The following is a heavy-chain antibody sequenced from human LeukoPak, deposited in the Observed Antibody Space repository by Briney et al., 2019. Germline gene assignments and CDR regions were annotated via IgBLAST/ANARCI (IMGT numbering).Heavy chain of an antibody. Sequence: SETLSLTCAVYGESFSGYYWSWIRQPPGKGLEWIGESNQSGSTSYNPSLKSRVTISVDTSKDQFSLRLTSVTAADTAVYYCATSSGRYVGLYDYWGQGTLVTVSS. J-gene: IGHJ4*02. D-gene: IGHD3-16*01. CDR1: GESFSGYY. CDR2: SNQSGST. CDR3: ATSSGRYVGLYDY. V-gene: IGHV4-34*01.